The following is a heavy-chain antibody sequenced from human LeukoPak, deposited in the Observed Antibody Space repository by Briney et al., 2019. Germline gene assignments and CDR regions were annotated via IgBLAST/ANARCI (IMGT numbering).Heavy chain of an antibody. V-gene: IGHV4-34*01. Sequence: SETLSLTCAVYGGSFSGFYWSWIRQPPGKGLEWIGQVSHRGSSNYNPSLKSRVTVSVDTSKNQVFMNLTSVTAADTATYYCARLPVVPTTRGAFDIWGQGTIVTVSS. CDR1: GGSFSGFY. D-gene: IGHD2-2*01. CDR2: VSHRGSS. CDR3: ARLPVVPTTRGAFDI. J-gene: IGHJ3*02.